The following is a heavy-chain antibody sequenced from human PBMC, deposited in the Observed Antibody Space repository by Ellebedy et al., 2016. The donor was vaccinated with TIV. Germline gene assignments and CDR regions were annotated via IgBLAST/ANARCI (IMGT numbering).Heavy chain of an antibody. CDR2: IKEDGSRT. Sequence: GESLKISCAASGFTFSIYWMNWVRQAPGKGLEWVANIKEDGSRTSYVDSVRGRFTISRDNAKNSVYLQLSSLGAEDTAVYYCARDVWGGGWAWGQGTPVTVSS. CDR3: ARDVWGGGWA. CDR1: GFTFSIYW. D-gene: IGHD6-19*01. J-gene: IGHJ5*02. V-gene: IGHV3-7*01.